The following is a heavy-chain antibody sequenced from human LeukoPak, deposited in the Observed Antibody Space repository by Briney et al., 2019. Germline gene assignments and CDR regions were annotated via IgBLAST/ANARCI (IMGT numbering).Heavy chain of an antibody. CDR3: ARKDRYYYGSGSYGIDY. CDR2: INHSGST. CDR1: GGSFSGYY. J-gene: IGHJ4*02. V-gene: IGHV4-34*01. Sequence: SETLSLTCAVYGGSFSGYYWSWIRQPPGKGLEWIGEINHSGSTNYNPSLKSRVTISVDTSKNQFSLKLSSVTAAGTAVYYCARKDRYYYGSGSYGIDYWGQGTLVTVSS. D-gene: IGHD3-10*01.